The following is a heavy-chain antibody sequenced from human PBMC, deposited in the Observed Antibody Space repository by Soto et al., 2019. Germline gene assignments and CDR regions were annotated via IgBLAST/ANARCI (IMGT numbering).Heavy chain of an antibody. V-gene: IGHV3-74*01. D-gene: IGHD5-18*01. CDR3: ARDVGYTYAFDC. CDR1: GFTFSAYW. Sequence: GGSLRLSCAASGFTFSAYWMHWVRQVPGKGLVWVSRMNHDGTTISYADSVKGRFTISRDNAKNTLFLQMNSLRVEDTAVYYCARDVGYTYAFDCWGQGTLVTVSS. J-gene: IGHJ4*02. CDR2: MNHDGTTI.